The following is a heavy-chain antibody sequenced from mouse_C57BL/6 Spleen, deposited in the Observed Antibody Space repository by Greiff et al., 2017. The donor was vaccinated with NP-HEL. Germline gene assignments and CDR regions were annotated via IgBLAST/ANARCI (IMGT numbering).Heavy chain of an antibody. CDR3: ARRDNYGSSYPYAMDY. V-gene: IGHV5-17*01. D-gene: IGHD1-1*01. CDR2: ISSGSSTI. J-gene: IGHJ4*01. Sequence: EVQVVESGGGLVKPGGSLKLSCAASGFTFSDYGMHWVRQAPEKGLEWVAYISSGSSTIYYADTVKGRFTISRDNAKNTLFLQMTSLRSEDTAMYYCARRDNYGSSYPYAMDYWGQGTSVTVSS. CDR1: GFTFSDYG.